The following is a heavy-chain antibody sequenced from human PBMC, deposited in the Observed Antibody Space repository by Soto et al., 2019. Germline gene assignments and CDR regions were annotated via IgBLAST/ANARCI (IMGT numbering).Heavy chain of an antibody. V-gene: IGHV4-39*07. Sequence: PSETLSLTCSVSGDSISNSRFYWAWIRQPPGKGLEWIGYIYHSGSTYYNPSLKSRVTISVDRSKNQFSLKLSSVTAADTAVYYCARTPDIWGQGTMVTVSS. CDR1: GDSISNSRFY. J-gene: IGHJ3*02. CDR2: IYHSGST. CDR3: ARTPDI.